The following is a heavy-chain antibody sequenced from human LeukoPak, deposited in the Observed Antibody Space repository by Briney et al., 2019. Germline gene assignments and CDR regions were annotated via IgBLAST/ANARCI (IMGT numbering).Heavy chain of an antibody. Sequence: GESLKISCKCSGYSFSCYWIGLVRQTPGKGLEWLGVIYPDDSDNRYSPSFQGQVTISADNSISTAYLQWRSLRASDTAVYYCVRNYDLTEPDAFDIWGLGTMVIVSP. CDR3: VRNYDLTEPDAFDI. D-gene: IGHD3-22*01. J-gene: IGHJ3*02. CDR2: IYPDDSDN. CDR1: GYSFSCYW. V-gene: IGHV5-51*01.